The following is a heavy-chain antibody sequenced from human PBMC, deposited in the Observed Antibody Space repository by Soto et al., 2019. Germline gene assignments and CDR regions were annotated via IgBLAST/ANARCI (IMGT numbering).Heavy chain of an antibody. CDR3: AREDIPYASLGYCTNGVCPDTGYYYGMDV. V-gene: IGHV1-69*01. Sequence: QVQLVQSGAEVKKPGSSVKVSCKASGGTFSSYAISWVRQAPGQGLEWMGGIIPIFGTANYAQKFQGRVTITADESTSTAYMELSSLRSEDTAVYYCAREDIPYASLGYCTNGVCPDTGYYYGMDVWGQGTTVTVSS. CDR2: IIPIFGTA. D-gene: IGHD2-8*01. CDR1: GGTFSSYA. J-gene: IGHJ6*02.